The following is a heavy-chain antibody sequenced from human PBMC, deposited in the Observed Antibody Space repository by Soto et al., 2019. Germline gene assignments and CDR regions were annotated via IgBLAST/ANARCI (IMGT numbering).Heavy chain of an antibody. CDR3: ARLFPPSYARGYSYVRDRVSYYFDY. CDR1: GGSFSGYY. D-gene: IGHD5-18*01. Sequence: SETLSLTCAVYGGSFSGYYWSWIRQPPGKGLEWIGEINHSGSTNYNPSLKSRVTISVDTSKNQFSLKLSSVTAADTAVYYCARLFPPSYARGYSYVRDRVSYYFDYWGQGTLVTVSS. J-gene: IGHJ4*02. V-gene: IGHV4-34*01. CDR2: INHSGST.